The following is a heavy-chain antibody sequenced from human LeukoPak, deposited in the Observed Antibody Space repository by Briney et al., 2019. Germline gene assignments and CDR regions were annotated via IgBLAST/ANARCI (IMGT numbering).Heavy chain of an antibody. CDR3: ARLTAGHWYLDI. D-gene: IGHD5-18*01. J-gene: IGHJ2*01. CDR2: IYPGDSDI. Sequence: GESLKISCKGSGYAFANYWIAWVRQMPGKGLEWMGIIYPGDSDIRHSPSFQGQVTITAAKSNRTAYLQWSSLKAADTAMYYCARLTAGHWYLDIWGRGTPVTVSA. V-gene: IGHV5-51*01. CDR1: GYAFANYW.